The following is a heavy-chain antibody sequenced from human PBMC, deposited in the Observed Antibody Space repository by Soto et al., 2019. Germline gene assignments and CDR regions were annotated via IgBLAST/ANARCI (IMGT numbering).Heavy chain of an antibody. V-gene: IGHV4-30-4*01. CDR3: ARMSYFYDKWYFDL. CDR2: VYYSGTT. J-gene: IGHJ2*01. CDR1: GASINNNDYY. Sequence: PSETLSLTCTVSGASINNNDYYWSWIRQTPGKGLEWIGYVYYSGTTDYIPSLKSRLSMSIDKSQNQFTLKLNSVTATDTATYYCARMSYFYDKWYFDLWGRGTLVTVSS. D-gene: IGHD3-22*01.